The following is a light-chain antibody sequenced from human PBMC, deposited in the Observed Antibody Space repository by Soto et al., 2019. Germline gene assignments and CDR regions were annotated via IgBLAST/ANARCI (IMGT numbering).Light chain of an antibody. J-gene: IGLJ2*01. CDR1: SSDVGSYNL. V-gene: IGLV2-23*01. Sequence: QSALTQPASVSGSPGQSITISCTGTSSDVGSYNLVSWYQQPPGKAPKLMIYEGSKRPSGVSNRFSGSKSGNTASLTISGLQAEDEADYYCCSFAGLNTLLFGGGTKLTVL. CDR3: CSFAGLNTLL. CDR2: EGS.